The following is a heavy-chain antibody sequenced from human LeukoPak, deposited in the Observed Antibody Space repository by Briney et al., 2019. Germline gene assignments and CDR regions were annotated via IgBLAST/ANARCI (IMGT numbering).Heavy chain of an antibody. V-gene: IGHV4-39*01. CDR3: ARHGATMIVVEN. CDR1: DDSIPSSDHF. Sequence: SETLSLTCSVSDDSIPSSDHFWGWIRQPPGKGLECFGSVYYSGNTYSNPSLRSRVSISVDTSKNQFSLQLAPVTAADTAVYFCARHGATMIVVENWGQGTLVTVSS. D-gene: IGHD3-22*01. J-gene: IGHJ4*02. CDR2: VYYSGNT.